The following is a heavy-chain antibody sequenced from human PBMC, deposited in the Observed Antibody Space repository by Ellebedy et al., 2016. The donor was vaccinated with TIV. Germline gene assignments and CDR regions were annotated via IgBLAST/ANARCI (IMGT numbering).Heavy chain of an antibody. V-gene: IGHV3-23*01. CDR2: ISGSGGST. J-gene: IGHJ4*02. CDR1: GFTFSSYA. CDR3: AKDQGREWLVSEWLIDY. Sequence: PGGSLRLSCAASGFTFSSYAMSWVRQAPGKGLEWVSAISGSGGSTYYADSVKGRFTISRDNSKNTLYLQMNSLRAEDTAVYYCAKDQGREWLVSEWLIDYWGQGTLVTVSS. D-gene: IGHD6-19*01.